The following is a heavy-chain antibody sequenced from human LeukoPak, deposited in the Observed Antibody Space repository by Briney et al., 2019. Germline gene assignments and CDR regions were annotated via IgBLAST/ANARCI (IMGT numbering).Heavy chain of an antibody. CDR3: ARDNSAVSDCSSTSCYHFGY. J-gene: IGHJ4*02. CDR1: GYTFSRYG. V-gene: IGHV1-18*01. Sequence: ASVKVSCKASGYTFSRYGISWVRQAPGQGLEWMGWISAYNGNTNYAQKLQGRVTMTTDTSKTTVYMELRSLRFDDTAVYYCARDNSAVSDCSSTSCYHFGYWGQGTLVTVSS. CDR2: ISAYNGNT. D-gene: IGHD2-2*01.